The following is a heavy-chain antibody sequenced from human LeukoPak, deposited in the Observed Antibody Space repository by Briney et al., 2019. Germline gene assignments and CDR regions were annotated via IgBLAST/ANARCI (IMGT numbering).Heavy chain of an antibody. V-gene: IGHV1-24*01. CDR3: ATSPQVGAKSPGADWFDP. Sequence: ASVKVSCKVSGYTLTELSMHWVRQAPGKGLEWMGGFDPEDGETIYAQKFQGRVTMTEDTSTDTAYMELSSLRSEDTAVYYCATSPQVGAKSPGADWFDPWGQGTLVTVSS. D-gene: IGHD1-26*01. CDR2: FDPEDGET. J-gene: IGHJ5*02. CDR1: GYTLTELS.